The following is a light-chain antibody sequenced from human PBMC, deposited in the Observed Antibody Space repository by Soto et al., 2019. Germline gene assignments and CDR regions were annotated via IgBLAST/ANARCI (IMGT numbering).Light chain of an antibody. CDR3: QQRSNWPT. CDR1: QSVSSY. V-gene: IGKV3-11*01. Sequence: EIVLTQSPATLSLSPGERATLSCRASQSVSSYLAWYQQKPGQAPRLLIYDASNRATGIPARFRGSGSGTDFTITISSLEPEDFAVYYCQQRSNWPTFGQGTRLEIK. CDR2: DAS. J-gene: IGKJ5*01.